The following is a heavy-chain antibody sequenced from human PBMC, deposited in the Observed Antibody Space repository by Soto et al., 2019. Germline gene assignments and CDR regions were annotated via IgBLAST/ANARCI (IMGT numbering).Heavy chain of an antibody. J-gene: IGHJ4*02. CDR2: IKSDETTT. CDR3: ARGLYLAYGQDY. D-gene: IGHD4-17*01. V-gene: IGHV3-74*01. Sequence: EVQLVESGGGLVQPGGSLRLSCAASGFTLTNYWMHWVRQVPGKGPEWVSRIKSDETTTDYADSVKGRFTISRDNAKNTVYLQMSSLRAEDTAVYYCARGLYLAYGQDYWGQGILVTVSP. CDR1: GFTLTNYW.